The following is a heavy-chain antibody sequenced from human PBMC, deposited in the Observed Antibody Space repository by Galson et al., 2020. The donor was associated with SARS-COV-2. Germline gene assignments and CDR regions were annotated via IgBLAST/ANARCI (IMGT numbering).Heavy chain of an antibody. CDR3: ARTYDYGDYVPFDY. CDR2: ILPIFGTA. V-gene: IGHV1-69*13. CDR1: GGTFTSYA. D-gene: IGHD4-17*01. Sequence: SVTVYCKAPGGTFTSYAISCVRQTHGQGLEWMGGILPIFGTATSAQKFQGRVTITADESTSTAHMELSSLRSEDTAVYYCARTYDYGDYVPFDYWGQGTLVTVSS. J-gene: IGHJ4*02.